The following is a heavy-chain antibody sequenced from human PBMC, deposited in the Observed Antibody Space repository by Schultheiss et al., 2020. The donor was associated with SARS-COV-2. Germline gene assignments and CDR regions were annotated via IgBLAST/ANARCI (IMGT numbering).Heavy chain of an antibody. CDR2: IYHSGST. J-gene: IGHJ4*02. CDR3: ARVNYGSLTLDY. CDR1: GGSFSGYY. Sequence: SETLSLTCAVYGGSFSGYYWSWIRQPPGKGLEWIGSIYHSGSTYYNPSLKSLVTISVDTSKNQFSLKLSSVTAADTAVYYCARVNYGSLTLDYWGQGTLVTVSS. V-gene: IGHV4-34*09. D-gene: IGHD4-17*01.